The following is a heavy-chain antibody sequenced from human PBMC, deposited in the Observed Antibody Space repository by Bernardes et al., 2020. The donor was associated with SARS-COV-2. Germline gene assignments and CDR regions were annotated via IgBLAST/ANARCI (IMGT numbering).Heavy chain of an antibody. Sequence: SETLSLTCTVSGGSITSSDHYWSWIRQPAGKGLEWIGRIYTTGSTNYNPSLKSRVAISEDTSENQFSLTLISVTAADTAVYYCARFKENRFDHWGQGTLVTVSS. CDR3: ARFKENRFDH. J-gene: IGHJ5*02. CDR2: IYTTGST. V-gene: IGHV4-61*02. CDR1: GGSITSSDHY.